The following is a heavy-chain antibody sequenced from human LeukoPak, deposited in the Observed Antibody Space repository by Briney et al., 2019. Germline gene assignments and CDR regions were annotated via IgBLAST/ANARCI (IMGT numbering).Heavy chain of an antibody. V-gene: IGHV3-30*02. CDR2: IEDNGRNK. J-gene: IGHJ5*02. D-gene: IGHD2-2*01. Sequence: GGSLRLSCAASGFIFSNYGFHWVRQAPGKGLEWVAFIEDNGRNKYYADSVKGRFTISRDNSKNTLYLQMNSLRAEDMAVYYCARESAYCSSTSCPRWFDPWGQGTLVTVSS. CDR3: ARESAYCSSTSCPRWFDP. CDR1: GFIFSNYG.